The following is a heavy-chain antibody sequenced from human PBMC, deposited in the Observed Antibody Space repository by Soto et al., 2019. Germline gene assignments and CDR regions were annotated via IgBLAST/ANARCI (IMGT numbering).Heavy chain of an antibody. CDR2: INHSGST. V-gene: IGHV4-34*01. CDR3: ARGEGRLVGTWFDP. J-gene: IGHJ5*02. D-gene: IGHD5-12*01. CDR1: GGSFSRYY. Sequence: SATLSLTCDVYGGSFSRYYWNWIRQPPGKGLEWLGEINHSGSTNYNPSLESRVTISLDTSKTQFSLKLTSVTAADTAVYYCARGEGRLVGTWFDPWGQGTLVTVSS.